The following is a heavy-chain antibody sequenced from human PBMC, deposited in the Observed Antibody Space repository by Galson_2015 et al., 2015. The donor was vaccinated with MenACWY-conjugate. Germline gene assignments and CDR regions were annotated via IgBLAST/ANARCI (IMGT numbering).Heavy chain of an antibody. D-gene: IGHD3-9*01. Sequence: SVKVSCKASGNTFTMYAMHWVRQAPGQRLEWMGWVNAGNGNTKYSQKFQGRVSITRDTSANTAYMELSSLTSEDTAVYYCARAAPKDGHLIEYFGPFDLWGQGTQGTVAS. CDR3: ARAAPKDGHLIEYFGPFDL. J-gene: IGHJ5*02. V-gene: IGHV1-3*01. CDR2: VNAGNGNT. CDR1: GNTFTMYA.